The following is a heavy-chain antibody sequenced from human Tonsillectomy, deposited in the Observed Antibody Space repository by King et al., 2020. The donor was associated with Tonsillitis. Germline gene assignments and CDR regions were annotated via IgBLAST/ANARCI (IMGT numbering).Heavy chain of an antibody. CDR3: ASSISGYYHPFDY. J-gene: IGHJ4*02. CDR2: IYTSGST. CDR1: GGSISSYY. Sequence: QLQESGPGLVKPSETLSLTCTVSGGSISSYYWSWIRQPAGKGLEWIGHIYTSGSTNYNPSLKSRVTMTVDTSKNQFSLKLSSVTSADPAVYYCASSISGYYHPFDYWGQGTLVTVSS. V-gene: IGHV4-4*07. D-gene: IGHD3-22*01.